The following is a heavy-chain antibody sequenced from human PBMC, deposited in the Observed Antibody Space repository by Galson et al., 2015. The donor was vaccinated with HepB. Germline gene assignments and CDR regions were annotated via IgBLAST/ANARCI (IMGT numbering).Heavy chain of an antibody. V-gene: IGHV3-30-3*02. J-gene: IGHJ4*02. Sequence: SLRLSCAASGFTFSSYAMHWVRQAPGKGLEWVAVISYDGSNKYYADSVKGRFTISRDNSKNTLYLQMNSLRAEDTAVYYCAKYVLYSYGRGSDYWGQGTLVTVSS. CDR2: ISYDGSNK. CDR1: GFTFSSYA. D-gene: IGHD5-18*01. CDR3: AKYVLYSYGRGSDY.